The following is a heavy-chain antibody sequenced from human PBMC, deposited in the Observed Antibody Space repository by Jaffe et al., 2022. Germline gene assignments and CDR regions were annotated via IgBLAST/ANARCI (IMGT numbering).Heavy chain of an antibody. D-gene: IGHD1-26*01. J-gene: IGHJ4*02. CDR1: GYSISSGYY. Sequence: QVQLQESGPGLVKPSETLSLTCAVSGYSISSGYYWGWIRQPPGKGLEWIGSIYHSGSTYYNPSLKSRVTISVDTSKNQFSLKLSSVTAADTAVYYCARDRDMGWWELLPTSYYFDYWGQGTLVTVSS. CDR2: IYHSGST. CDR3: ARDRDMGWWELLPTSYYFDY. V-gene: IGHV4-38-2*02.